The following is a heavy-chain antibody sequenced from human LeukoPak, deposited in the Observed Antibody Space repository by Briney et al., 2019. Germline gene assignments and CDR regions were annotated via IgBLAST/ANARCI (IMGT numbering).Heavy chain of an antibody. CDR1: GGTFSSYA. V-gene: IGHV1-69*13. CDR3: ARVLHHDFWSGYGPYNWFDP. CDR2: IIPIFGTA. Sequence: SVKVSCKASGGTFSSYAISWVRQAPGQGLEWMGGIIPIFGTANYAQKFQGRVTITADESTSSAYMELSSLRSEDTAVYYCARVLHHDFWSGYGPYNWFDPWGQGTLVTVSS. J-gene: IGHJ5*02. D-gene: IGHD3-3*01.